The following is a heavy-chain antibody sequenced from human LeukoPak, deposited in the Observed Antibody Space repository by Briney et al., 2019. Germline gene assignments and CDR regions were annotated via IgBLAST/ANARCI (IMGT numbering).Heavy chain of an antibody. J-gene: IGHJ4*02. V-gene: IGHV4-59*08. Sequence: SETLSLTCTVSGGSISSYYWSWIRQPPGKGLEWIGYIYYSGSTNYNPSLKSRVTISVDTSKNQFSLKLSSATAADTAVYYCARQDYDSSGYYADYWGQGTLVTVSS. CDR2: IYYSGST. CDR3: ARQDYDSSGYYADY. CDR1: GGSISSYY. D-gene: IGHD3-22*01.